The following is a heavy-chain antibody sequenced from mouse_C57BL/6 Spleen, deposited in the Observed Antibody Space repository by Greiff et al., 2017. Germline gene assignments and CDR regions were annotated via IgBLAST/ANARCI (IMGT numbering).Heavy chain of an antibody. CDR2: IDPETGGT. D-gene: IGHD1-1*01. CDR1: GYTFTDYE. CDR3: TRWGIFFITTVRGWFAY. J-gene: IGHJ3*01. V-gene: IGHV1-15*01. Sequence: QVQLKESGAELVRPGASVTLSCKASGYTFTDYEMHWVKQTPVHGLEWIGAIDPETGGTAYNQKFKGKAILTADKSSSTAYMELRSLTSEDSAVYYCTRWGIFFITTVRGWFAYWGQGTLVTVSA.